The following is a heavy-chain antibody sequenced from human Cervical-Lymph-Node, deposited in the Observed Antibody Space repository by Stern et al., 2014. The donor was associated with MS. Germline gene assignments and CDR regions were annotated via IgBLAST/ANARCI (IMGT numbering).Heavy chain of an antibody. D-gene: IGHD1-26*01. J-gene: IGHJ5*02. CDR1: GDSISSSAYS. Sequence: QVQLQESGSGLVKPSQTLSLTCTVSGDSISSSAYSWTWIRQPPGKGLQLIGYITHAGSSFHNPSLRSRLTMSVDRSKNQFSLRLTSVSAADTAVYYCARRVGATGWFDPWGQGALVTVSS. V-gene: IGHV4-30-2*01. CDR2: ITHAGSS. CDR3: ARRVGATGWFDP.